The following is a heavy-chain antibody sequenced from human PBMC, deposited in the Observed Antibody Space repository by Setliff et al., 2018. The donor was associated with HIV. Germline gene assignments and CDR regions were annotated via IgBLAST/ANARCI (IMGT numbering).Heavy chain of an antibody. CDR1: GFTFSSYW. V-gene: IGHV3-15*01. CDR3: TTDLPTTVTVADY. Sequence: PGGSLRLSCAASGFTFSSYWMSWVRQAPGEGREWVGLIKNKTDGGTTDYAAPLKGRFTISRDDSKNTLYLQMNSLKTEDTAVYYCTTDLPTTVTVADYWGQGTLVTVSS. J-gene: IGHJ4*02. CDR2: IKNKTDGGTT. D-gene: IGHD4-17*01.